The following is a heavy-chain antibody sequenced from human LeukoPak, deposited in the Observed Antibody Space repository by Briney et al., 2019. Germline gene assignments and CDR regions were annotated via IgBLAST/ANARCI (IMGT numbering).Heavy chain of an antibody. D-gene: IGHD3-16*02. CDR2: ISGSGGST. V-gene: IGHV3-23*01. Sequence: QPGGSLRLSCAASGFTFSSYAMSSVRQAPGKGLEWVSAISGSGGSTYYADSVKGRFTISRDNSKTTLYLKMNSMRAEDTAVYYCAKLWVMITFGGIIDIEAPGSSGNYWGKGPLVTVSS. J-gene: IGHJ4*02. CDR1: GFTFSSYA. CDR3: AKLWVMITFGGIIDIEAPGSSGNY.